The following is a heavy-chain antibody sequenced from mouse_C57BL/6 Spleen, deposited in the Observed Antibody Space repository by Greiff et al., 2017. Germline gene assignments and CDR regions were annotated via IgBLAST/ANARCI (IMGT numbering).Heavy chain of an antibody. CDR1: GYTFTDYY. CDR2: INPNNGGT. J-gene: IGHJ1*03. Sequence: EVQLQQSGPELVKPGASVKISCKASGYTFTDYYMNWVKQSPGQSLEWIGDINPNNGGTSYNQKFKGKATLTVDKSSSAAYMELRSLTSEDSAVYYCAAALYDYGRTDWYFDDWGKGTTVTVSS. V-gene: IGHV1-26*01. CDR3: AAALYDYGRTDWYFDD. D-gene: IGHD1-1*01.